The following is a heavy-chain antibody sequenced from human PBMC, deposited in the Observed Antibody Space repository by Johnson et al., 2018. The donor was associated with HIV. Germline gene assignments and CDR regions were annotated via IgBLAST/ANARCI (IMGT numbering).Heavy chain of an antibody. CDR2: ISGGST. CDR1: GFTISTFW. V-gene: IGHV3-66*01. D-gene: IGHD1-26*01. CDR3: AKDVELHGAFDI. J-gene: IGHJ3*02. Sequence: VQLVESGGGLVQPGGSLRLSCEVSGFTISTFWMHWVRQVPGKGLMWVSRISGGSTYYADSVTGRFTISRDNSKNTLYLQMNSLRAEDTAVYYCAKDVELHGAFDIWGQGTMVTVSS.